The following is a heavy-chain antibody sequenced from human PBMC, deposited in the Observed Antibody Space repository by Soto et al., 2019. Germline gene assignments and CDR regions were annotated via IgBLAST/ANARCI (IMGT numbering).Heavy chain of an antibody. J-gene: IGHJ6*02. CDR1: GYTFTSYG. CDR3: ARDYHGEPTSAGYYIPLSDYYYGMDV. Sequence: QVQLVQSGAEVKKPGASVKVSCKASGYTFTSYGISWVRQAPGQGLEWMGWISAYNGNTNYAQKLQGRVTMTTDTSTSTAYMELRSLRSDDTAVYYCARDYHGEPTSAGYYIPLSDYYYGMDVWGQGTTVTVSS. CDR2: ISAYNGNT. D-gene: IGHD3-22*01. V-gene: IGHV1-18*01.